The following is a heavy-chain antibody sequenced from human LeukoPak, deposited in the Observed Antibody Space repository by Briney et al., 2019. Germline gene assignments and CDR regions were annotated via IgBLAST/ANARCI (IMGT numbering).Heavy chain of an antibody. CDR2: IYYSGST. Sequence: NPSETLSLTCTVSGGSISNYYWGWIRQPPGEGLEWIGSIYYSGSTYYNSSLQSRVTISVHMSNNQFALKLSSVTAADTAVYYCARGMRYGSDYWGQGTLVTVSS. CDR1: GGSISNYY. CDR3: ARGMRYGSDY. J-gene: IGHJ4*02. V-gene: IGHV4-39*06. D-gene: IGHD1-1*01.